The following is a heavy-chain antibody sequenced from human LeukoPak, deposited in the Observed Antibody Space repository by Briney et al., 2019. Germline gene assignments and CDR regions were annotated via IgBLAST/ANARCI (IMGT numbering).Heavy chain of an antibody. CDR2: ISGSGGST. CDR3: AKSCPYQLLWFYYYGMDV. J-gene: IGHJ6*02. D-gene: IGHD2-2*01. CDR1: GFTFSSYA. V-gene: IGHV3-23*01. Sequence: GGSLRLSCAASGFTFSSYAMSWVRQAPGKGLEWVSAISGSGGSTYYADSVKGRFTISRDNSKNTLYLQMNSLRAEDTAVYYCAKSCPYQLLWFYYYGMDVWGQGTTVTVSS.